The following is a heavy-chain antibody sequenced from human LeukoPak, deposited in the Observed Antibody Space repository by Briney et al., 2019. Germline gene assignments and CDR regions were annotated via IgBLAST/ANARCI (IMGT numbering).Heavy chain of an antibody. D-gene: IGHD1-26*01. J-gene: IGHJ5*02. CDR2: TNPNSGNT. CDR1: GYTFTSYD. Sequence: ASVKVSCKASGYTFTSYDINWVRQATGQGLEWMGWTNPNSGNTGYAQKFQGRVTMTRNISISTAYMELSSLRSEDTAVYYCARGSLLTLYSGSSHNWFDPWGQGTLVTVSS. CDR3: ARGSLLTLYSGSSHNWFDP. V-gene: IGHV1-8*01.